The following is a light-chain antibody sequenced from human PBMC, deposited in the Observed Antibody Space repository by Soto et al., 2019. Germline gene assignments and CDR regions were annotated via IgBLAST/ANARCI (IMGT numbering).Light chain of an antibody. V-gene: IGKV3-20*01. J-gene: IGKJ1*01. CDR2: GAS. CDR3: QQYGYSPIT. CDR1: RTVSNR. Sequence: EILMTQSPDTLSVSQGERVTLSCRASRTVSNRLAWYQHKPGQAPRLLIYGASSRATGIADRFSGSGSGTDFTLTISRLGPEDFALYYCQQYGYSPITFGQGTKVDIK.